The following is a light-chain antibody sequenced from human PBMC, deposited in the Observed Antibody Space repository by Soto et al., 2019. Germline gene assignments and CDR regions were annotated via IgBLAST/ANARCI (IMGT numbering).Light chain of an antibody. CDR1: QYLSNK. V-gene: IGKV3-15*01. J-gene: IGKJ1*01. Sequence: EIVLTQSPATLSVSPGQRATLSCRASQYLSNKFAWYQQKPRQAPRLLIYGASTRATGIPARFSGSGSGTEFTLAISSLQSEDFALYYCQQYDSWPRTFGQGTKVDNK. CDR3: QQYDSWPRT. CDR2: GAS.